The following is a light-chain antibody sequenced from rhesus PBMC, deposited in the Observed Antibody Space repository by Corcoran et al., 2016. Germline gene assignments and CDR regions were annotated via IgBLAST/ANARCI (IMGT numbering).Light chain of an antibody. J-gene: IGKJ3*01. CDR3: MQGTQLPFT. CDR2: LGS. V-gene: IGKV2-78*01. Sequence: DIVMTQTPLSLPVTPGEPASISCRSSQSLLHSDGYNYLDWYLQKPGQSPQLLIYLGSSRASGVPARFSGSGSGTDCTLKISRVEAEYVGVYYCMQGTQLPFTFGPGTKLDIK. CDR1: QSLLHSDGYNY.